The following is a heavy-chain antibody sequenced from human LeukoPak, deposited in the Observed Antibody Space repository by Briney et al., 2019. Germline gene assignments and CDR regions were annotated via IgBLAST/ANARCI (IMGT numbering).Heavy chain of an antibody. J-gene: IGHJ4*02. V-gene: IGHV3-48*03. Sequence: GGSLRLSRAASGFTFSDYEMNWVRQAPGKGLEWVSYISSSGNTILYADSVKGRFTISRDDAENSLYLQMNSLRVEDTAVYYCGRVALDTSMIHYWGQGTLVTVSS. CDR2: ISSSGNTI. D-gene: IGHD5-18*01. CDR1: GFTFSDYE. CDR3: GRVALDTSMIHY.